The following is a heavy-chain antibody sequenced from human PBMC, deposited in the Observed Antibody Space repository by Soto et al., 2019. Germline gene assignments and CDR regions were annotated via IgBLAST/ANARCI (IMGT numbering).Heavy chain of an antibody. J-gene: IGHJ4*02. D-gene: IGHD1-26*01. Sequence: GGSLRLSCSSSVFTLISYGMHWVRQAPGKGLEYVSVITSNGGSTYYADSVKGRFTISRDNSKNTLYLQMSSLRVEDTAVYYCHIAGAFDHWGQGALVTVSS. CDR2: ITSNGGST. CDR3: HIAGAFDH. CDR1: VFTLISYG. V-gene: IGHV3-64D*06.